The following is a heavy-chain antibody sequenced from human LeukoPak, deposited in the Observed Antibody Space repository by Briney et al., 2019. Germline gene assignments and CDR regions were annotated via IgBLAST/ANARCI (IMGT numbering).Heavy chain of an antibody. CDR1: GGSISSGGYS. J-gene: IGHJ5*02. CDR2: IYHSGST. CDR3: ARESDWFDP. Sequence: SETLSLTCAVSGGSISSGGYSWSWIRQPPGKGLEWIGYIYHSGSTYYNPSLKSRVTISVDRSKNQFSLKLSSVTAADTAVYYCARESDWFDPWGQGTLVTVSS. V-gene: IGHV4-30-2*01.